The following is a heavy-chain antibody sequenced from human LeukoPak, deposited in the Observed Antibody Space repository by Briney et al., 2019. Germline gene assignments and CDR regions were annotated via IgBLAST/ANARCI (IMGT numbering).Heavy chain of an antibody. CDR1: GFTLSTYA. D-gene: IGHD3-10*02. V-gene: IGHV3-23*01. CDR3: AELGITMIGGV. CDR2: TSSSDAGT. Sequence: GGSLRLSCAASGFTLSTYAMSWVRQTPGKGLEWVAATSSSDAGTYHADSAKGRFTISRDNSKNTVYLQMNSLRAEDTAVYYCAELGITMIGGVWGKGTMVTISS. J-gene: IGHJ6*04.